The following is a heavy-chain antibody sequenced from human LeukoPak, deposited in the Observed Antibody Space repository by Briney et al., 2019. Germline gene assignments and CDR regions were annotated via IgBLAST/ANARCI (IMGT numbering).Heavy chain of an antibody. J-gene: IGHJ4*02. V-gene: IGHV3-21*01. CDR3: ARGRGGYYFDY. CDR1: GFILSSYS. CDR2: ISSSSNYI. Sequence: PGGSLRLSCTASGFILSSYSMNCIRQAPGKGLEWVSSISSSSNYIYYADSVKGRFTISRDNAKNSLFLQMNSLRTEDTAVYYCARGRGGYYFDYWGQGTLVTVSS. D-gene: IGHD6-19*01.